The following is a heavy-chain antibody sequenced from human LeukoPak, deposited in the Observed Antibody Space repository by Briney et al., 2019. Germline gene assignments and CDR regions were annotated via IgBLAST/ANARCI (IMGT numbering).Heavy chain of an antibody. CDR1: GGSFSGYY. J-gene: IGHJ4*02. D-gene: IGHD4-17*01. V-gene: IGHV4-34*01. Sequence: SETLSLTCAVSGGSFSGYYWTWIRQPPGKGLEWIGEINHSGNANYNPSLKGRVTISLDMSENHFSLKLTSVTAADTAVYYCARGQGTVTTHWGQGTLVTVSS. CDR2: INHSGNA. CDR3: ARGQGTVTTH.